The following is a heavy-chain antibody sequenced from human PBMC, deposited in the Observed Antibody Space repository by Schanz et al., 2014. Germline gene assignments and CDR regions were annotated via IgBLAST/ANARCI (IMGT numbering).Heavy chain of an antibody. Sequence: QVLLVQSGAEVKKPGASVKVSCKASGYTFTSYGISWVRQAPGQGLEWMGWISAYNGNTNYAQKFQGRVTMTTDTSTSTVYMELRSLTSDDSAVYYCARDRDQWDGNYLDYWGQGTLVTVSS. CDR1: GYTFTSYG. CDR2: ISAYNGNT. D-gene: IGHD1-26*01. V-gene: IGHV1-18*01. J-gene: IGHJ4*02. CDR3: ARDRDQWDGNYLDY.